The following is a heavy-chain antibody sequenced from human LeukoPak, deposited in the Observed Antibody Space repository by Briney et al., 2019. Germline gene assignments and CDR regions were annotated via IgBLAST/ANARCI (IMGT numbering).Heavy chain of an antibody. CDR3: ARQVAVVEITDPNWFDS. CDR1: GDSIGRSTYY. CDR2: IFYNGRT. D-gene: IGHD2-21*01. Sequence: SETLSLTCNVSGDSIGRSTYYWGWVRQTPEKGLEWIGSIFYNGRTYYTPSLQSRVIMSLDTSKNQFSLRLTSVTAADTAVYYCARQVAVVEITDPNWFDSWGQGTLVTVSS. V-gene: IGHV4-39*07. J-gene: IGHJ5*01.